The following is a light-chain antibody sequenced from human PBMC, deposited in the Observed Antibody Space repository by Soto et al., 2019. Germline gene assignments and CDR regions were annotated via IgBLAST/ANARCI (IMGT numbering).Light chain of an antibody. Sequence: EIVLTQFPGTLSLSPGDRATLSCRASQSVGSSYLAWYQHKPGQAPRLLIYAASSRATGIPDRFSGRGSGTDFTLTINTLEPEDFAVYYCQQYSNSLYTFGQGTKLEIK. CDR2: AAS. CDR3: QQYSNSLYT. J-gene: IGKJ2*01. V-gene: IGKV3-20*01. CDR1: QSVGSSY.